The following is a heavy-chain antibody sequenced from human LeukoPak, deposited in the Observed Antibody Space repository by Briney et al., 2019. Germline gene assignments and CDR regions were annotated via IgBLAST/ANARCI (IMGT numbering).Heavy chain of an antibody. D-gene: IGHD4-23*01. CDR3: AREDYGGKSGTYFDY. CDR2: YYRSKWYN. V-gene: IGHV6-1*01. J-gene: IGHJ4*02. Sequence: YYRSKWYNDYAVSVRSRITVNPDTSKNQFSLQLNSVTPEDTAVYYCAREDYGGKSGTYFDYWGQGTLVTVSS.